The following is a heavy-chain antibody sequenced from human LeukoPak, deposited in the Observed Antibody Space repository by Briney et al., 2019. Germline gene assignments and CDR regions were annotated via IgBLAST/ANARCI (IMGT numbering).Heavy chain of an antibody. CDR1: TFTFSSDS. Sequence: PGGSLRLSCAASTFTFSSDSMNWVRQAPGKGLEWVSSISSSSDYIYYADSVKGRFTISRDNAKNSLYLQMNSLTVEDSAVYYCARDSGSSWRGGLNYWGQGTLVTVSS. J-gene: IGHJ4*02. CDR3: ARDSGSSWRGGLNY. D-gene: IGHD6-13*01. V-gene: IGHV3-21*01. CDR2: ISSSSDYI.